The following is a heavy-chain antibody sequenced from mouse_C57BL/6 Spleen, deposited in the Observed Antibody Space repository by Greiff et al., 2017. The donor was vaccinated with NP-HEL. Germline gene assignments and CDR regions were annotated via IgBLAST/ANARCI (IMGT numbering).Heavy chain of an antibody. CDR2: IYPSDSET. CDR1: GYTFTSYW. D-gene: IGHD4-1*01. V-gene: IGHV1-61*01. Sequence: QVQLQQPGAELVRPGSSVKLSCKASGYTFTSYWMDWVKQRPGQGLEWIGNIYPSDSETHYNQKFKDKDTLTVDKSSSTAYMQLSSLTSEDSAVYYCARLGRAMDYWGQGTSVTVSS. CDR3: ARLGRAMDY. J-gene: IGHJ4*01.